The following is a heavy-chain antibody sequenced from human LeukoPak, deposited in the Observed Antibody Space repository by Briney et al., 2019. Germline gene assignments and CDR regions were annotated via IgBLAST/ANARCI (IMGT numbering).Heavy chain of an antibody. V-gene: IGHV4-34*01. J-gene: IGHJ4*02. CDR1: GGSFSGYY. CDR3: ARAGYSSSWYGY. CDR2: INHSAST. Sequence: IPSKTLSLTCAVYGGSFSGYYWSWIRQPPGKGLEWIGEINHSASTNYNPSLKSRVTISVDTSKNQFSLKLSSVTAADTAVYYCARAGYSSSWYGYWGQGTLVTVSS. D-gene: IGHD6-13*01.